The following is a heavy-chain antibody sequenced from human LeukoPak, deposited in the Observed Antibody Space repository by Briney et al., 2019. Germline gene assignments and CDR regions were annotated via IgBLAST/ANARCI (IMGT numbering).Heavy chain of an antibody. CDR2: IKQDGGEN. D-gene: IGHD2-2*01. CDR3: ARTDCSSPSCYGPYHYYYGMDV. J-gene: IGHJ6*02. Sequence: PGGSLRLSCAASGFTFSIYWMNWVRQAPGKGLEWVANIKQDGGENYYVDSVKGRFTISRDNAKNSLYLQMNSLRAEDTAVYYCARTDCSSPSCYGPYHYYYGMDVWGPGTTVTVSS. CDR1: GFTFSIYW. V-gene: IGHV3-7*01.